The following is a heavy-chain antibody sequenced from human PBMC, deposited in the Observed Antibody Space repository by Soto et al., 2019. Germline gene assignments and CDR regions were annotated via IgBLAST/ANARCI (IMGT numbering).Heavy chain of an antibody. CDR1: GGSISSGNSYS. J-gene: IGHJ5*02. Sequence: QLQLQESGSGLVKPSQTLSLTCAVSGGSISSGNSYSWSWIRQPPGKGLEWIGSISHSVSTSYNPSLKGRVTMSVEKSKTQVSLNLSSVTAAYIAVSYFARAVAPYLGTWFDHWGQGTLVIVSS. CDR2: ISHSVST. V-gene: IGHV4-30-2*01. D-gene: IGHD2-15*01. CDR3: ARAVAPYLGTWFDH.